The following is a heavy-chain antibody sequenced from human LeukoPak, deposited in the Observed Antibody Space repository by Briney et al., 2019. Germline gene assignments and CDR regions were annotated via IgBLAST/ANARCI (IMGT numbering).Heavy chain of an antibody. J-gene: IGHJ3*02. CDR2: ISGSGGST. D-gene: IGHD4-17*01. V-gene: IGHV3-23*01. CDR1: GFTFSSYA. CDR3: AKDKTTVTPRGLDI. Sequence: PGGSLRLSCAASGFTFSSYAMNWVRQAPGKGLEWVSAISGSGGSTYYADSVKGRSTISRDNSRNTLYLQMNSLRAEDTAVYYCAKDKTTVTPRGLDIWGQGTVVTVSS.